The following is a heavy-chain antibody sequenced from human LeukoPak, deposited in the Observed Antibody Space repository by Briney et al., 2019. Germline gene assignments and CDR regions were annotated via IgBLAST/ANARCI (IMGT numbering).Heavy chain of an antibody. V-gene: IGHV2-5*02. CDR2: IYWDDDK. J-gene: IGHJ4*02. D-gene: IGHD6-13*01. Sequence: SGPTLVKPTQTLTLTCTFSGFSLSTSGVGVGWIRQPPGKALEWLALIYWDDDKRYSPSLKSRLTITKDTSENQVVLTMTNMDPVDTATYYCAHRPKEYSSSWYSYFDYWGQGTLVTVSS. CDR1: GFSLSTSGVG. CDR3: AHRPKEYSSSWYSYFDY.